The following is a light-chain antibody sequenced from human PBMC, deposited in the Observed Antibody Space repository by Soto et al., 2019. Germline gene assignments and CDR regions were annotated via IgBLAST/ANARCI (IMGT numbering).Light chain of an antibody. CDR1: QGISSF. Sequence: QLTQSPSSLSASVGDRVTITCRASQGISSFLAWYQQKPGKAPKLLIYGASTLQSGVPSRFSGSGSGTDFTLTIGSLLPEDFATYYCQQLNSFPIPFGPGTKVDIK. V-gene: IGKV1-9*01. CDR2: GAS. J-gene: IGKJ3*01. CDR3: QQLNSFPIP.